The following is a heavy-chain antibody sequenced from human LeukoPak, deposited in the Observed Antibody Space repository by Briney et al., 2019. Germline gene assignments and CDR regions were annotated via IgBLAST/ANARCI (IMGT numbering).Heavy chain of an antibody. Sequence: SETLSLTCSVSGDSLSIFYWSWIRQAPGKGLEWIGSIHRGGTTNYSPSLKSRVTISVDTSKNQFSLKVSSVTAADTAVYYCAGEPSRKRAFDIWGQGTMVTVSS. D-gene: IGHD1-14*01. V-gene: IGHV4-59*12. CDR1: GDSLSIFY. CDR3: AGEPSRKRAFDI. CDR2: IHRGGTT. J-gene: IGHJ3*02.